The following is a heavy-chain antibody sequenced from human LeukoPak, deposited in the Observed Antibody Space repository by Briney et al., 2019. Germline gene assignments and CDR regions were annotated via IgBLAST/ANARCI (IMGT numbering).Heavy chain of an antibody. J-gene: IGHJ4*02. CDR2: IYPSGST. V-gene: IGHV4-38-2*02. D-gene: IGHD3-16*01. CDR1: GYSISSGYY. Sequence: PSETLSLTCTVSGYSISSGYYWGWIRQPPGKGLEWIGSIYPSGSTYYYPSLKSRITISVDTSKSQFSLKLSSVTAADTAVFYCARVSGGGYFDYWGQGTLVTVSS. CDR3: ARVSGGGYFDY.